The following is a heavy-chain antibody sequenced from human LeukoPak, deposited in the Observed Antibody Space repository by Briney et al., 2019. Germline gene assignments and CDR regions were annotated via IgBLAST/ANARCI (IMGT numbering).Heavy chain of an antibody. D-gene: IGHD3-10*01. J-gene: IGHJ5*02. CDR1: GGSISSYY. V-gene: IGHV4-59*01. Sequence: PSETLSLTCTVSGGSISSYYWSWIRQPPGKGLEWIGYIYYSGSTNYNPSLKSRVTISVETSKNQFSLKLKSVTAADTAVYYCARGGYYGSGNDFRFDPWGQGTLVTVSS. CDR2: IYYSGST. CDR3: ARGGYYGSGNDFRFDP.